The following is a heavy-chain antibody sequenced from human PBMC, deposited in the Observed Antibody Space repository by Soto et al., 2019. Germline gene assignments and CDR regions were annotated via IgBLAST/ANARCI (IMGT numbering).Heavy chain of an antibody. CDR1: GDSVTSGGYY. CDR2: IYYSGST. J-gene: IGHJ5*02. V-gene: IGHV4-61*08. D-gene: IGHD4-17*01. Sequence: QVQLQESGPGLVRPSETLSLTCSVSGDSVTSGGYYWSWLRQSPGKGLEWIGYIYYSGSTNYNPSLKSRVTISADTCKNQLSLELSSVTAADTAVYYCARGCTVTESLDPWGQGTLVTVSS. CDR3: ARGCTVTESLDP.